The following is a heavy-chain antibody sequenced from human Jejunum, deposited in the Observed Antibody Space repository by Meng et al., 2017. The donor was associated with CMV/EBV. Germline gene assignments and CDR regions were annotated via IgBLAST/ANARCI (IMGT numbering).Heavy chain of an antibody. V-gene: IGHV4-39*07. Sequence: TVSGGSITRTAYYWGWIRQPPGKGLEWIGSISYSETTYYNPSLKSRVTISLDTSKNHFSLKLTSVTAADTAVYYCASRSSGYYTPFDYWAQGTLVTVSS. J-gene: IGHJ4*02. CDR3: ASRSSGYYTPFDY. D-gene: IGHD3-3*01. CDR2: ISYSETT. CDR1: GGSITRTAYY.